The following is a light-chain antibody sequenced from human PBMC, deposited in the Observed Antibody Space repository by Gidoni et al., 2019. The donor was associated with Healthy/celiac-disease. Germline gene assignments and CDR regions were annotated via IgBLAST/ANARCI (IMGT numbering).Light chain of an antibody. CDR2: EVN. CDR1: SSDAGGYNY. CDR3: SSYTSSSTHVV. V-gene: IGLV2-14*01. Sequence: QSALTQPASVSGSPGQSITISCTGTSSDAGGYNYVSWYQQHPGKAPKLMIYEVNNRPSGVSDRFSGSKSGNTASLTISGLQAEDEADYYCSSYTSSSTHVVFGGGTKLTVL. J-gene: IGLJ2*01.